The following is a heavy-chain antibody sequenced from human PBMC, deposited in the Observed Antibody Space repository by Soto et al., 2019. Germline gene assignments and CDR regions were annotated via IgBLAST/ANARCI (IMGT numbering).Heavy chain of an antibody. CDR3: VRDFNYAFDY. J-gene: IGHJ4*02. Sequence: PGGSLRLSCAASGFTFSAYTMNWVRQAPGKGLEWVSYITTNTGAKYYADSVKGRFTISRDDAKNSLYLQMNSLRDEDTAVYYCVRDFNYAFDYWGQGALVTVSS. CDR2: ITTNTGAK. D-gene: IGHD3-16*01. V-gene: IGHV3-48*02. CDR1: GFTFSAYT.